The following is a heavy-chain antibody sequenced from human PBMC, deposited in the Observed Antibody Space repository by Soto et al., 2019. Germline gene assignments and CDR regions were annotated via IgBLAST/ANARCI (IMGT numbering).Heavy chain of an antibody. D-gene: IGHD2-15*01. CDR1: GGTFSSYA. CDR2: IIPIFGTA. CDR3: ARDIYCSGGSCHGWFDP. J-gene: IGHJ5*02. V-gene: IGHV1-69*01. Sequence: QVQLVQSGAEVKKPGSSVKVSCKASGGTFSSYAISWVRQAPGQGLEWMGGIIPIFGTANYAQKFQGRVTITADESTSTAYMELSSLRSEDTAVYYCARDIYCSGGSCHGWFDPWGQGTLVTVSS.